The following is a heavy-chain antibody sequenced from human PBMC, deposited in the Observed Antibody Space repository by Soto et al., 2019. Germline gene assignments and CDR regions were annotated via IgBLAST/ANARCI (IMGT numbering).Heavy chain of an antibody. Sequence: PSETLSLTCTFSGGTIRSSNYYWAWIRQPPGKGLEWIGSIDYSGSTYYNPSLKSRVTISVDTSKNHFSLKLGSVTAADTALYYCSRRAPEGFDPWGQGTLVTVSS. J-gene: IGHJ5*02. CDR3: SRRAPEGFDP. CDR2: IDYSGST. V-gene: IGHV4-39*02. CDR1: GGTIRSSNYY.